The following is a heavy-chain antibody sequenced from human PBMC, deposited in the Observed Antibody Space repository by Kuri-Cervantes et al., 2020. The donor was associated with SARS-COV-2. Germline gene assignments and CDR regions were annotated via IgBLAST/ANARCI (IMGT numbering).Heavy chain of an antibody. CDR1: GFTFSSYW. V-gene: IGHV3-7*01. J-gene: IGHJ4*02. CDR3: ARSGCGGDCYWSFDY. D-gene: IGHD2-21*01. CDR2: IKQDGSEK. Sequence: GESLKISCAASGFTFSSYWMSWVRQAPGKGLEWVANIKQDGSEKYYVDSVKGRFTISRDNAKNSLYLQMNSLRAEDTAVYYCARSGCGGDCYWSFDYWGQGTLVTVSS.